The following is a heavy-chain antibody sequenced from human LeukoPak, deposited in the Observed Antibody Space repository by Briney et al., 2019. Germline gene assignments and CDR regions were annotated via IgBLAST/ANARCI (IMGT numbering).Heavy chain of an antibody. Sequence: PGGSLRLSCAASGFTFSSYGMHWVRQAPGKGLEWVAFIRYDGSNKYYADSVKGRFTISRDNSKNTLYLQMNSLRAEDTAVYHCAKDLSSSWYYFDYWGQGTLVTVSS. CDR2: IRYDGSNK. D-gene: IGHD6-13*01. V-gene: IGHV3-30*02. J-gene: IGHJ4*02. CDR1: GFTFSSYG. CDR3: AKDLSSSWYYFDY.